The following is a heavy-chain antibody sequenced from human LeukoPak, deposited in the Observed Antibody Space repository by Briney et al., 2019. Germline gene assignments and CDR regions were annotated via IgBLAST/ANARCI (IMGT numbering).Heavy chain of an antibody. CDR1: GFTFSSYA. D-gene: IGHD6-19*01. CDR3: AKGGERYSSGWSDY. CDR2: INYSGGST. V-gene: IGHV3-23*01. J-gene: IGHJ4*02. Sequence: GGSLRLSCAASGFTFSSYAMSWARQAPGKGLEWVSSINYSGGSTYYADSVKGRFTISRDNSKNTLYLQMNSLRAEDTAVYFCAKGGERYSSGWSDYWGQGTLVTVSS.